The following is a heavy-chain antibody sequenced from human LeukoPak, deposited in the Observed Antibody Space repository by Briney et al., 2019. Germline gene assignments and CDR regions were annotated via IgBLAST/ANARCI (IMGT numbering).Heavy chain of an antibody. CDR1: GFTFGYYA. Sequence: GGSLLLSCTASGFTFGYYAMYWVRQAPGKGLHWVSGTSWIGGGIGYADSVKGRFTISRDNAKNSLYLQMNSLRPEDTAFYFCAKGQDSGYDSQPDYWGQGTLVTVSS. J-gene: IGHJ4*02. CDR2: TSWIGGGI. D-gene: IGHD5-12*01. V-gene: IGHV3-9*01. CDR3: AKGQDSGYDSQPDY.